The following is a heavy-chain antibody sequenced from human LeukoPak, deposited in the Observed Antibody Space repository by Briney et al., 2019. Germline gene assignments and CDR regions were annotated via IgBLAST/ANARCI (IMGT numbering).Heavy chain of an antibody. D-gene: IGHD6-13*01. CDR2: ISGSGGST. J-gene: IGHJ5*02. Sequence: SGGSLRLSCEASGFTFSTYAMSWVRQAPGKGLEWVSAISGSGGSTYYADSVKGRFTISRDNSKNTLYLQMNSLRAEDTAVYYCAKDRNPGAAAGRYNWFDPWGQGTLVTVSS. CDR3: AKDRNPGAAAGRYNWFDP. CDR1: GFTFSTYA. V-gene: IGHV3-23*01.